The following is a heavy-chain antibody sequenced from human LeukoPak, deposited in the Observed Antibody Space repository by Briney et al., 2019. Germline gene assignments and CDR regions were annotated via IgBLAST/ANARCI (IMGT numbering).Heavy chain of an antibody. CDR3: ARDGDILTGYYFDY. CDR2: IWYDGSNE. V-gene: IGHV3-33*01. CDR1: GFTFSSYG. J-gene: IGHJ4*02. Sequence: GGSLRLSCAASGFTFSSYGMHWVRQAPGKGLEWVAVIWYDGSNEYYADSVKGRFTISRDNSKNTLYLQMNSLRAEDTAVYYCARDGDILTGYYFDYWGQGTLVTVSS. D-gene: IGHD3-9*01.